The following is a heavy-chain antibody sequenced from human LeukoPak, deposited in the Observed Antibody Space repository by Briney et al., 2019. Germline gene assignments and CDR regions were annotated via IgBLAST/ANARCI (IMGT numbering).Heavy chain of an antibody. Sequence: ASVKVSCKASGYTFTGYYMHWVRQAPGQGLEWMGWINPNSGGTNYAQKFQGRVTMTRDTSISTAYMELSRLRSDDTAGYYCARWGCSGGSCYFDYWGQGTLVTVSS. CDR3: ARWGCSGGSCYFDY. J-gene: IGHJ4*02. D-gene: IGHD2-15*01. V-gene: IGHV1-2*02. CDR1: GYTFTGYY. CDR2: INPNSGGT.